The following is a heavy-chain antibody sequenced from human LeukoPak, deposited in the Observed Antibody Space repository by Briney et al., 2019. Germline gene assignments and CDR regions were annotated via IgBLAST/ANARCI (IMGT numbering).Heavy chain of an antibody. J-gene: IGHJ4*02. CDR1: GFTVSSSY. CDR2: IYSGGST. CDR3: ARDEFGDANY. Sequence: GGSLRLSCAASGFTVSSSYMSWVRQAPGKGLEWVSVIYSGGSTYYADSVKGRFTISRDNSKNTLYLQMNSLRAEDTAVYYCARDEFGDANYWGQGTLVTVSS. D-gene: IGHD4-17*01. V-gene: IGHV3-53*01.